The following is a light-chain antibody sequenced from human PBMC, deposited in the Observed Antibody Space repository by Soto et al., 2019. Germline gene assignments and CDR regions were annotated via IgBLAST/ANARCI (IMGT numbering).Light chain of an antibody. V-gene: IGKV3-11*01. CDR2: DAS. CDR1: RSVRSY. CDR3: QQRSNWPLT. J-gene: IGKJ4*01. Sequence: EIVLTQSPATLSLSPGERATLSCRASRSVRSYLAWYQQKPGQAPRLLIYDASNRATGIPARFSGSGSGTDFTLTITSLEPEECAVYYCQQRSNWPLTFGGGTKVEIK.